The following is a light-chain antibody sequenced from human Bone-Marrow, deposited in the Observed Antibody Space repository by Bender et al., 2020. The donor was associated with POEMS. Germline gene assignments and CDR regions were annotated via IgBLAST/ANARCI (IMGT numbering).Light chain of an antibody. CDR3: SAWDDSLSGWV. CDR1: ISNIGINI. Sequence: QSVLTQAPSASGTPGQRVTIPCSGSISNIGINIVSWYQQPPGTAPKLLIYYDDLLTPGVADRFSASKSGTSASLAISGLQSEDEALYYCSAWDDSLSGWVFGGGTKLTVL. V-gene: IGLV1-44*01. CDR2: YDD. J-gene: IGLJ3*02.